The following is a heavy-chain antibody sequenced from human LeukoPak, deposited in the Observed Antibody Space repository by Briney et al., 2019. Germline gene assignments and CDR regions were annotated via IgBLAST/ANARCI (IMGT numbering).Heavy chain of an antibody. CDR3: AKSDSSGYYQLYFDY. J-gene: IGHJ4*02. V-gene: IGHV3-23*01. D-gene: IGHD3-22*01. CDR2: ISGSGGST. Sequence: GGSLRLSCAASGFTFSSYAMSWVRQAPGKGLEWVSAISGSGGSTYYADSVKGRFTISRDNSKNTLYLQMNSLRAEDTAVYYCAKSDSSGYYQLYFDYWGQGTLVTVSS. CDR1: GFTFSSYA.